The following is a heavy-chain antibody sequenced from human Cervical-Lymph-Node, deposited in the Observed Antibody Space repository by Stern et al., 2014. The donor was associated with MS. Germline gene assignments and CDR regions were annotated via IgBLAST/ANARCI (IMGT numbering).Heavy chain of an antibody. J-gene: IGHJ5*02. V-gene: IGHV5-51*01. D-gene: IGHD6-13*01. CDR1: GYDFATHW. CDR3: ARPSAGLDP. Sequence: EVQLEESGAEVKKPGESLKISCKGFGYDFATHWIAWVRQMPGKGLEWMGFIYPGDSDTRYSPSFQGQVTISADKSINTAYLQWSSLKASDTAMYYCARPSAGLDPWGQGTLVTVSS. CDR2: IYPGDSDT.